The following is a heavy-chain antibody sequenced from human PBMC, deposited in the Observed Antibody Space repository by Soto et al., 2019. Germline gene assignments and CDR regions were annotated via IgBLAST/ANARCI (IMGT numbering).Heavy chain of an antibody. CDR2: ISAYNGNT. Sequence: QVQLVQSGAEVKKPGASVKVSCKASGYTFTSYGISWVRQAPGQGLEWMGWISAYNGNTNYAQKLQGRVTMTTDTSTSTAYMELRSLRSDDTAVYYCARGDYCSSTSCYPDNWFDPWGQGTLVTVSS. V-gene: IGHV1-18*01. J-gene: IGHJ5*02. D-gene: IGHD2-2*01. CDR3: ARGDYCSSTSCYPDNWFDP. CDR1: GYTFTSYG.